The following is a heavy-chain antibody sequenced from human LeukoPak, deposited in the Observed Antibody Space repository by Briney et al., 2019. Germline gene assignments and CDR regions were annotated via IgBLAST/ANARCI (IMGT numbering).Heavy chain of an antibody. Sequence: GSLKLSCGASGFTFSSYWMHWVRQIPGKGLMWVSRIESNGLTLYADSVRDRFTISRDNGKNTIYLQMNSLRVDDTAIYYCAKAATYFYGSVTYDWFESWGQGTLVTVSS. V-gene: IGHV3-74*01. D-gene: IGHD3-10*01. CDR1: GFTFSSYW. CDR3: AKAATYFYGSVTYDWFES. CDR2: IESNGLT. J-gene: IGHJ5*01.